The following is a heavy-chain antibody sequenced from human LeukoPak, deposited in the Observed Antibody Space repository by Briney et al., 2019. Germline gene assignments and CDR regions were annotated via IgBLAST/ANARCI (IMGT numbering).Heavy chain of an antibody. J-gene: IGHJ4*02. CDR3: ARVVDHDYGDYYLDY. Sequence: GGSLRLSCAASGFTFSGRWMSWVRQAPGKGLEWVTNIKPDGSEKNYVDSVKGRFTISRDNAKSSLYLQMNSLRAEDTAVYYCARVVDHDYGDYYLDYWGQGTLVTVSS. CDR1: GFTFSGRW. CDR2: IKPDGSEK. V-gene: IGHV3-7*03. D-gene: IGHD4-17*01.